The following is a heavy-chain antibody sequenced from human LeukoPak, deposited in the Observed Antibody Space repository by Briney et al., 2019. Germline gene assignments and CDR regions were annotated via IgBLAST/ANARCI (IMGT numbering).Heavy chain of an antibody. D-gene: IGHD6-19*01. CDR2: IIPIFGTA. CDR3: ARDHGQWPLRADAFDI. V-gene: IGHV1-69*13. J-gene: IGHJ3*02. CDR1: GGTFSSYA. Sequence: ASVNVSCKASGGTFSSYAISWVRQAPGQGLEWMGGIIPIFGTANYAQKFQGRVTITADESTSTAYMELSSLRSEDTAVYYCARDHGQWPLRADAFDIWGQGTMVTVSS.